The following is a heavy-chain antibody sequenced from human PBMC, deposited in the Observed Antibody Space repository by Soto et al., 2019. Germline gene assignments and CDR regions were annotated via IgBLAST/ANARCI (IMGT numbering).Heavy chain of an antibody. D-gene: IGHD2-8*01. CDR1: GYTFTGYY. J-gene: IGHJ6*02. CDR2: INPNSGGT. Sequence: ASVKVSCKASGYTFTGYYMHWVRQAPGQGLEWMGWINPNSGGTNYAQKFQGRVTMTRDTSISTAYMELSRLRSDDTAVYYCARVVGYCTNGVCPTGGMDVWGQGTTVTVYS. V-gene: IGHV1-2*02. CDR3: ARVVGYCTNGVCPTGGMDV.